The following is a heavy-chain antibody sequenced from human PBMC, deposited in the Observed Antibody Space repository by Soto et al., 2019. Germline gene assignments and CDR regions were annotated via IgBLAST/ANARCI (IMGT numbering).Heavy chain of an antibody. D-gene: IGHD3-9*01. CDR3: ARGSGLLLRYFDWLPDY. J-gene: IGHJ4*02. CDR1: GFTFSSYG. V-gene: IGHV3-33*01. Sequence: GRSLRLSCAASGFTFSSYGMHWVRQAPGKRLEWVAVIWYDGSNKYYADSVKGRFTISRDNSKNTLYLQMNSLRAEDTAVYYCARGSGLLLRYFDWLPDYWGQGTLVTVSS. CDR2: IWYDGSNK.